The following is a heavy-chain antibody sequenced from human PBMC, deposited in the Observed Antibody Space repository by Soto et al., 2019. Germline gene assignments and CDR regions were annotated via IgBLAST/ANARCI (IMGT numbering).Heavy chain of an antibody. CDR2: IDPEDGVT. Sequence: ASVKVSCKVSGYTLTELSMHWVRQAPGRGLEWMGGIDPEDGVTIYAQKFQGRVTMTVDPSMNTVYMELSSLRSEDTAVYYCARVAGPPDYWGQGTLVTVSS. V-gene: IGHV1-24*01. CDR1: GYTLTELS. CDR3: ARVAGPPDY. J-gene: IGHJ4*02.